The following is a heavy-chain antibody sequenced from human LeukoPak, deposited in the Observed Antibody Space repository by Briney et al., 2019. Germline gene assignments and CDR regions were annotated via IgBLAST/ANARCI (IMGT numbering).Heavy chain of an antibody. CDR3: ARVNINNWHSCDY. J-gene: IGHJ4*02. CDR2: IYHSGSP. V-gene: IGHV4-4*02. CDR1: GGSISSNNW. D-gene: IGHD1-1*01. Sequence: SETLSLTSAVSGGSISSNNWWGWARQPPGKGLEWIGEIYHSGSPTYNPSLKSRVTISVDKSRNHFSLNLSSVTAADTAVYYCARVNINNWHSCDYWGQGTLVTVSS.